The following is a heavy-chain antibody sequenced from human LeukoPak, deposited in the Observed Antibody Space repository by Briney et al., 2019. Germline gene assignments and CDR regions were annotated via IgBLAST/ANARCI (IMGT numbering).Heavy chain of an antibody. CDR3: ATGIKATQKTFDS. Sequence: GGSLRLSCAASGFNFSSYWMHWVRQAPGKGLMWVSRINTDGSSTTYADSVKGRFTISRDNAKNTVYLQMHSLRAEDTAIYYCATGIKATQKTFDSWGQGTLVTVSS. CDR1: GFNFSSYW. D-gene: IGHD1-14*01. J-gene: IGHJ4*02. V-gene: IGHV3-74*01. CDR2: INTDGSST.